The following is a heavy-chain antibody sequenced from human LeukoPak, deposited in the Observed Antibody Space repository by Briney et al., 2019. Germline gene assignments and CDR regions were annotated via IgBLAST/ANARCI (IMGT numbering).Heavy chain of an antibody. CDR3: ARGLVSEPEASYYFDY. Sequence: SETLSLTCAVYGGSFSGYYWSWIRQTPGKGLEWIGEINHSGSTNYNPSLKSRVTISVDTSKNQFSLKLSSVTAADTAVYYCARGLVSEPEASYYFDYWGQGTLVTVSS. V-gene: IGHV4-34*01. CDR2: INHSGST. CDR1: GGSFSGYY. J-gene: IGHJ4*02.